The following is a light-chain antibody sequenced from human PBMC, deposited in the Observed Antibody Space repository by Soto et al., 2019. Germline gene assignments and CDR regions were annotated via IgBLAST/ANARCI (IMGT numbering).Light chain of an antibody. CDR1: QSVSSY. J-gene: IGKJ5*01. Sequence: EIVLTQSPATLSLSPGERATLSCRASQSVSSYLAWYQQKPGQAPRLLIYDASTRATGIAARFSGSGSGTEFTLTISSLQSEDFAVYYCQQHNRWPHTFGQGTRLGIK. CDR3: QQHNRWPHT. V-gene: IGKV3-15*01. CDR2: DAS.